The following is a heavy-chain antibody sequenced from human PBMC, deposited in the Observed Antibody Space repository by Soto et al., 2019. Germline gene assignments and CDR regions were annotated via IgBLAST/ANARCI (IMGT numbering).Heavy chain of an antibody. CDR2: ISGSGDST. J-gene: IGHJ4*02. D-gene: IGHD2-15*01. Sequence: GGSLRLSCAASGFTFSSYAMSWVRQAPGKGLEWVSAISGSGDSTYYADSVKGRFTISRDNSKNTLYLQMNSLRAEDTAVYYCAKAGSGGISQARYYFDYWGQGTLVTVSS. CDR1: GFTFSSYA. CDR3: AKAGSGGISQARYYFDY. V-gene: IGHV3-23*01.